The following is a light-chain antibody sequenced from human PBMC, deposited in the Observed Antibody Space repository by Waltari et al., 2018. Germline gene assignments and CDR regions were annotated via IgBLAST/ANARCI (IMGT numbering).Light chain of an antibody. J-gene: IGKJ4*01. Sequence: DIVLTQSPDSLAVSLGERATISCRSSQSVFHTNNKNYLAWYQQKPGPPPRLLFYWASTRESGVPDRFSGSGSGTDFTLAISSLQAEDVATYFCQQYYSSPLTFGGGTKVEFK. CDR1: QSVFHTNNKNY. CDR2: WAS. CDR3: QQYYSSPLT. V-gene: IGKV4-1*01.